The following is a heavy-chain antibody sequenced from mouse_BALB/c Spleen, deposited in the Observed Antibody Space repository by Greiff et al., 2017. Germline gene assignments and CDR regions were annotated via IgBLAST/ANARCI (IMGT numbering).Heavy chain of an antibody. Sequence: EVKLMESGGGLVQPGGSMKLSCVASGFTFSNYWMNWVRQSPEKGLEWVAEIRLKSNNYATHYAESVKGRFTISRDDSKSSVYLQMNNLGAEDTGIYYCTRQYGNYVYAMDYWGQGTSVTVSS. CDR3: TRQYGNYVYAMDY. CDR1: GFTFSNYW. J-gene: IGHJ4*01. D-gene: IGHD2-10*02. CDR2: IRLKSNNYAT. V-gene: IGHV6-6*02.